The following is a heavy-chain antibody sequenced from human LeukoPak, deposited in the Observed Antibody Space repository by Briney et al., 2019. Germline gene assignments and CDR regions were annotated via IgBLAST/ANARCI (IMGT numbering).Heavy chain of an antibody. J-gene: IGHJ4*02. Sequence: PGGSLRLSCAASGFTFSSYAMSWVRQAPGKGLEWVSAISGSGGSTYYADSVKGRFTISRDNSKNTLYLQMNSLRAEDTAVYYCANLLIAREPRTGPDYGAQEPLVPVP. CDR1: GFTFSSYA. V-gene: IGHV3-23*01. CDR3: ANLLIAREPRTGPDY. CDR2: ISGSGGST. D-gene: IGHD3-16*02.